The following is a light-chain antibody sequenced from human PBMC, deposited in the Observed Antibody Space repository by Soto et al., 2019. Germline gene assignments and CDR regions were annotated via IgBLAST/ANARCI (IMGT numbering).Light chain of an antibody. J-gene: IGKJ1*01. CDR3: QQYNQWPGT. V-gene: IGKV3-15*01. CDR2: GAS. CDR1: QSISSN. Sequence: EIVLTQSPATLSVSPGESATLSCRASQSISSNLAWYQQTPGQSPRLLIYGASSRATGVPVRFSGSGSGVAFTLTISGLQSEDFAVYHCQQYNQWPGTFGQGTKVDI.